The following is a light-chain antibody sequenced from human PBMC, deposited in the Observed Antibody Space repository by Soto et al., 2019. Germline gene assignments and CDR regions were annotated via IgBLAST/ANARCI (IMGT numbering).Light chain of an antibody. J-gene: IGKJ1*01. CDR1: QGIRNE. CDR3: LQDSKYPRT. V-gene: IGKV1-6*01. Sequence: AIQMTQSPSSLSASVGDRVTITCRASQGIRNELGWSQQRPGKDPKLRLYAASTLESGVPSTFSASGSGTDFTLTISSLRPEDFATYYCLQDSKYPRTFGQGTKVEIK. CDR2: AAS.